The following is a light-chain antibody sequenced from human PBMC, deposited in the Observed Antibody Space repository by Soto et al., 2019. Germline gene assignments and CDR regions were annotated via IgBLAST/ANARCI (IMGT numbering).Light chain of an antibody. Sequence: DIHLTQSPSSLSSSLGDRVTITCRASQAITNNLAWYQQKPGNPPRLLIYEESTLHSGVPSRFSGRKVGTQFILTIDSLKSEDFATYYCQQYNTYPRTFGGGTKVDIK. CDR1: QAITNN. CDR3: QQYNTYPRT. J-gene: IGKJ4*01. CDR2: EES. V-gene: IGKV1-9*01.